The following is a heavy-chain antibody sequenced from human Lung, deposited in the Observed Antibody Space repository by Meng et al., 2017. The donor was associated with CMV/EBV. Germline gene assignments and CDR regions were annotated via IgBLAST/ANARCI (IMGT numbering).Heavy chain of an antibody. CDR2: IYNDGDT. CDR1: GFSVSNKY. J-gene: IGHJ5*02. CDR3: AGVGYPIGGYFDP. D-gene: IGHD2-15*01. Sequence: GESXKISCAASGFSVSNKYLAWVRQAPGKGLEWVSVIYNDGDTHYTNSVKGRFTIPRDSSKNTVFLQMNNLRADGTAVYYCAGVGYPIGGYFDPWGQGTLVTVSS. V-gene: IGHV3-53*01.